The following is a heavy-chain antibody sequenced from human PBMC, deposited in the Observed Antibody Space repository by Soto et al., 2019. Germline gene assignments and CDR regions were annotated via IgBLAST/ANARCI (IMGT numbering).Heavy chain of an antibody. V-gene: IGHV4-59*08. J-gene: IGHJ2*01. D-gene: IGHD6-6*01. CDR3: ARLPLSRPYWYFDL. CDR2: IYYSGST. CDR1: GGSISSYY. Sequence: SETLSLTCTVSGGSISSYYWSWIRQPPGKGLEWIGYIYYSGSTNYNPSLKSRVTISVDTSKNQFSLKLSSVTAADTAVYYCARLPLSRPYWYFDLWGRGTLVTVSS.